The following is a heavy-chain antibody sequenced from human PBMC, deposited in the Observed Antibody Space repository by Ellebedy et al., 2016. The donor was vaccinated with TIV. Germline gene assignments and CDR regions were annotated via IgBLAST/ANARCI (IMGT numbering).Heavy chain of an antibody. J-gene: IGHJ3*02. CDR3: AKDISIAARPDYAFDI. Sequence: GGSLRLXXAASGFTFDDYAMHWVRQAPGKGLEWVSGISWNSGSIGYADSVKGRFTISRDNAKNSLYLQMNSLRAEDTALYYCAKDISIAARPDYAFDIWGQGTMVTVSS. CDR2: ISWNSGSI. V-gene: IGHV3-9*01. CDR1: GFTFDDYA. D-gene: IGHD6-6*01.